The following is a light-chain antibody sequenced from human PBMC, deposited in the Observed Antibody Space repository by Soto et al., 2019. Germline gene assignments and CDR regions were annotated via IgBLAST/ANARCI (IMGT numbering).Light chain of an antibody. Sequence: QSVLTQPASVSGSPGQSITISCTGTSSDVGGYNYVSWYQQYPGKAPKLKIYEVSNRPSGVSNRFSGSKSGNTASLTISGLQAEDEAEYYCSSYTSSSTYVFGTGTKVTVL. CDR3: SSYTSSSTYV. CDR2: EVS. V-gene: IGLV2-14*01. J-gene: IGLJ1*01. CDR1: SSDVGGYNY.